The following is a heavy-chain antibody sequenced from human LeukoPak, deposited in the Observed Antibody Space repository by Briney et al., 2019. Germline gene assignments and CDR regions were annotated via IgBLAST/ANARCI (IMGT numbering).Heavy chain of an antibody. CDR3: ARSAVRDAFDL. Sequence: GGSLRLSCAASGFTFSSYAMHWVGQTPGKGLEWVALISYDGSNKYYADSVKGRFTISRDNSKNTLNLQMNSLRAEDTAVYYCARSAVRDAFDLWGQGTMVSVSS. V-gene: IGHV3-30*04. CDR2: ISYDGSNK. CDR1: GFTFSSYA. J-gene: IGHJ3*01. D-gene: IGHD6-25*01.